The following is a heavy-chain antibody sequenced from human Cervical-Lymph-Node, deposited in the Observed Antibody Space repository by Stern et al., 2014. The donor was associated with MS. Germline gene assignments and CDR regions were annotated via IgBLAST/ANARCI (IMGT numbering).Heavy chain of an antibody. J-gene: IGHJ5*02. D-gene: IGHD5-24*01. CDR1: GFTLSDYY. CDR3: ARVLNGYHLDVVDH. CDR2: ISSIGNVI. Sequence: VHLVESGGGLVKPGGSLRLSCAASGFTLSDYYMNWIRLTPGKGLQWISYISSIGNVIYYADSVKGRFTISRDSANNSLYLQMNNLRAEDTAVYYCARVLNGYHLDVVDHWGQGILVTVSS. V-gene: IGHV3-11*01.